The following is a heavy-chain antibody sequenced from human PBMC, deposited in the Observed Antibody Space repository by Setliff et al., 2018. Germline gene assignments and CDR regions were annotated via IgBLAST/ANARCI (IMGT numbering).Heavy chain of an antibody. CDR3: ARHVGTRSRGYNYYYYFMDV. Sequence: SETLSLTCTVSGGSLSGSLRGYAVFWGWIRQSPGKELGWIGSACYNGDSCYNPSLKSRVTMSVDTSRNQFSLHLISVTAADTAVYYCARHVGTRSRGYNYYYYFMDVWGKGTTVTVSS. J-gene: IGHJ6*03. CDR2: ACYNGDS. V-gene: IGHV4-39*01. D-gene: IGHD3-10*01. CDR1: GGSLSGSLRGYAVF.